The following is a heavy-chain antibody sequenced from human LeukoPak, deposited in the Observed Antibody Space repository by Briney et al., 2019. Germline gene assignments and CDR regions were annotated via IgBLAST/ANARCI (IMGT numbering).Heavy chain of an antibody. CDR2: FDPEDGET. CDR3: ATQAVVWDYDSSSSSGHWFDP. D-gene: IGHD6-6*01. CDR1: GYTLTELS. V-gene: IGHV1-24*01. J-gene: IGHJ5*02. Sequence: ASVKVSCKVSGYTLTELSMHWVRQAPGKGLEWMGGFDPEDGETIYAQKFQGRVTMTEDTSTDTAYMELSSLRSEDTAVYYCATQAVVWDYDSSSSSGHWFDPWGQGTLVTVSS.